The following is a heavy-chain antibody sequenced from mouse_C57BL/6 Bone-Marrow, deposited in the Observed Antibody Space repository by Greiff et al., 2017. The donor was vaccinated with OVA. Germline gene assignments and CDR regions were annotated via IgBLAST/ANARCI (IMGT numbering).Heavy chain of an antibody. CDR2: ISSGSSTI. Sequence: EVKLMESGGGLVKPGGSLKLSCAASGFTFRDYGMHWVRQAPEKGLEWVAYISSGSSTIYYADTVKGRFTISRDNAKNTLFLQMTSLRSEDTAMYYCASEGWFAYWGQGTLVTVSA. J-gene: IGHJ3*01. CDR1: GFTFRDYG. CDR3: ASEGWFAY. V-gene: IGHV5-17*01.